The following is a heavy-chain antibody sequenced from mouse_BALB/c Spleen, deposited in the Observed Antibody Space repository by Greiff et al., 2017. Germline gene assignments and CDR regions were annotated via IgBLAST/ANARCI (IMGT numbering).Heavy chain of an antibody. CDR1: GFTFSSFG. J-gene: IGHJ4*01. CDR3: ARVGLGLRAMDY. CDR2: ISSGSSTI. D-gene: IGHD3-1*01. Sequence: EVHLVESGGGLVQPGGSRKLSCAASGFTFSSFGMHWVRQAPEKGLEWVAYISSGSSTIYSADTVKGRFTISRDNPKNTLFLQMTSLRSEDTAMYYCARVGLGLRAMDYCGQGTSVTVSS. V-gene: IGHV5-17*02.